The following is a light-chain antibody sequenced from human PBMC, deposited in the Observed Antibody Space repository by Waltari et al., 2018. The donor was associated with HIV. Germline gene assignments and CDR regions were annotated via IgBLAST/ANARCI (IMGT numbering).Light chain of an antibody. V-gene: IGLV2-11*01. J-gene: IGLJ1*01. CDR2: DVN. CDR1: STYVDTF. CDR3: CSHAGNFIFV. Sequence: QSALTQPHSVSGSPGPSLTISCTGTSTYVDTFVSWYQQPPGKAPKVIIFDVNKRPSGVPDRFSGSKSGNTASLTISGLQAEDEADYYCCSHAGNFIFVFGTGTKVTVL.